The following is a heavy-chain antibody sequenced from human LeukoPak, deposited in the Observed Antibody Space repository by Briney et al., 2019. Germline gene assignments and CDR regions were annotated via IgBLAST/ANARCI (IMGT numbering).Heavy chain of an antibody. CDR2: IKKDGSEQ. J-gene: IGHJ3*02. CDR1: GFSFSDHW. CDR3: ARDSCSSTSCYEHAFDI. D-gene: IGHD2-2*01. V-gene: IGHV3-7*01. Sequence: GGSLRLSCIASGFSFSDHWMNWFRQAPGKGLEWVATIKKDGSEQYYVDSMKGRLTISRDNAKNSVYLQIHNLRAEDTAVYYCARDSCSSTSCYEHAFDIWGQGTMVTVSS.